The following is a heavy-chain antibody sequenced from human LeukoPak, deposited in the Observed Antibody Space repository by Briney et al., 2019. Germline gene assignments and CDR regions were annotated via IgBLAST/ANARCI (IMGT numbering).Heavy chain of an antibody. J-gene: IGHJ6*03. D-gene: IGHD5-12*01. CDR2: IYTDGST. CDR1: GGSISSYY. CDR3: AKTGNGYDPLYYYFYMDV. V-gene: IGHV4-4*09. Sequence: KPSETLSLTCSVSGGSISSYYWSWIRQPPGKGLEWLAFIYTDGSTNYNPSLKSRVTISVDTSSNQFSLKLSSVTAADTAVYFCAKTGNGYDPLYYYFYMDVWGKGTTVTVSS.